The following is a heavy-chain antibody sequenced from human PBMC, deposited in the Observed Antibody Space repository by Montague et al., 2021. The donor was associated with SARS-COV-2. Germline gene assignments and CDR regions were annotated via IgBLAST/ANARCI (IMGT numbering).Heavy chain of an antibody. CDR3: ARHRRYDVATYYPDF. J-gene: IGHJ4*02. V-gene: IGHV4-39*01. D-gene: IGHD3-10*01. Sequence: SETLSLTCSVSGVSFDSDNFFWGWIRQPPGKRLEWIGVISNGGRTFDNPSLKSRVTISVHTSRNQLSLNVKSVTAADTAVYYCARHRRYDVATYYPDFWGQGILVTVSS. CDR2: ISNGGRT. CDR1: GVSFDSDNFF.